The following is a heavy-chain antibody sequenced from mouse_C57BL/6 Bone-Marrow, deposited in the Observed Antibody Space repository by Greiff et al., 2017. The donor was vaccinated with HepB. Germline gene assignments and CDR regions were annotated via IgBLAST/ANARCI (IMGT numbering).Heavy chain of an antibody. D-gene: IGHD1-3*01. CDR3: AREYNPPDY. V-gene: IGHV14-2*01. CDR1: GFNFKDYY. CDR2: IDPEDGRT. Sequence: VQLQQSGAELVKPGASVKLSCKASGFNFKDYYMDWVKQRTEQGLEWIGRIDPEDGRTKYAPKFKGKATITADTSSNTAYLQLSSLTSEDTAVYYCAREYNPPDYWGQGTTLTVSS. J-gene: IGHJ2*01.